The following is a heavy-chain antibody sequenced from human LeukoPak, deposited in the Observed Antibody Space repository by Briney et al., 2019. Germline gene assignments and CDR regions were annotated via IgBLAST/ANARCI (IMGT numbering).Heavy chain of an antibody. J-gene: IGHJ3*02. V-gene: IGHV4-59*01. CDR2: RHYRGTT. Sequence: SETLSPTCTVSGASISSYYWSWIRQPPGKGLEWIASRHYRGTTNYNPSLESRVTISVDTSRKQFSLKLSSVTAADTAVYYCARLGGSGFDIWGQGTMVAVSS. D-gene: IGHD3-10*01. CDR1: GASISSYY. CDR3: ARLGGSGFDI.